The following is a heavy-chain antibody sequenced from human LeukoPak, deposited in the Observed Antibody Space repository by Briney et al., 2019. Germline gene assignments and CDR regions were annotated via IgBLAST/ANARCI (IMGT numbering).Heavy chain of an antibody. Sequence: GGSLRLSCAASGFTFSGSAMYWVRQASGKGLEWVGRIRSKANSYATSYSESVKGRFTISRDDSKNMAYLQMNNLKTEDTALYYCASRGDGYNNFDYWGQGTLVTVSS. D-gene: IGHD5-24*01. CDR2: IRSKANSYAT. V-gene: IGHV3-73*01. CDR1: GFTFSGSA. J-gene: IGHJ4*02. CDR3: ASRGDGYNNFDY.